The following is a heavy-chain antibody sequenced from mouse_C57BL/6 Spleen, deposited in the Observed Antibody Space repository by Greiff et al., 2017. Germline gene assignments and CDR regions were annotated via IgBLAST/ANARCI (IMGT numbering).Heavy chain of an antibody. CDR2: IDPSDSYT. CDR3: ARSEVYYGNLYYFDY. J-gene: IGHJ2*01. Sequence: VKVVESGAELVKPGASVKLSCKASGYTFTSYWMQWVKQRPGQGLEWIGEIDPSDSYTNYNQKFKGKATLTVDPSSSTAYMQLSSLTSEDSAVYYCARSEVYYGNLYYFDYWGQGTTLTVSS. CDR1: GYTFTSYW. D-gene: IGHD2-1*01. V-gene: IGHV1-50*01.